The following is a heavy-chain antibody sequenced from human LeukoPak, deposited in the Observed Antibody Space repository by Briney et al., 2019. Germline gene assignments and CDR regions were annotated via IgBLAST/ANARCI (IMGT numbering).Heavy chain of an antibody. J-gene: IGHJ4*02. D-gene: IGHD2-2*01. V-gene: IGHV3-30*02. Sequence: PGGSLRLSCAVSGFTFSSYGMHWVRQAPGKGLEWVAVIRYDGSNKYYADSVEGRFTISRDNSKNTLYLQMNSLRAEDTAVYYCARGDIVVVPAATDYWGQGTLVTVSS. CDR1: GFTFSSYG. CDR3: ARGDIVVVPAATDY. CDR2: IRYDGSNK.